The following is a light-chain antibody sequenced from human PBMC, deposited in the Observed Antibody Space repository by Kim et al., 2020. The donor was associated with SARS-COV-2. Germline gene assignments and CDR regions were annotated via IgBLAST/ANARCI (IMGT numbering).Light chain of an antibody. CDR1: QSISSY. Sequence: DIQMTQSPSSLSASVGDRVTITCRASQSISSYLNWYQHKSGKPPKLLIYAASSLQSGVPSKFSGSGSGTDFTLTISSLQPEDFATYYCQQSYSIPHTFGGGTKVDIK. J-gene: IGKJ4*01. V-gene: IGKV1-39*01. CDR3: QQSYSIPHT. CDR2: AAS.